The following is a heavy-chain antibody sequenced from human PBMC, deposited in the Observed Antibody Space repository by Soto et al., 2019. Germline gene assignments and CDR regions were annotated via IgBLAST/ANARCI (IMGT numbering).Heavy chain of an antibody. CDR2: ISGSGGST. CDR3: SKDIGGST. V-gene: IGHV3-23*01. D-gene: IGHD1-26*01. J-gene: IGHJ1*01. CDR1: GFTVSSNA. Sequence: EVQLLESGGGLVQPGGSLRLSCAASGFTVSSNAMSWVRQAPGKGLEWVSAISGSGGSTYYADSVKGRFTISRDNSKNTLYLLMYSLRAEDTAVYYCSKDIGGSTWGQGTLVTVSS.